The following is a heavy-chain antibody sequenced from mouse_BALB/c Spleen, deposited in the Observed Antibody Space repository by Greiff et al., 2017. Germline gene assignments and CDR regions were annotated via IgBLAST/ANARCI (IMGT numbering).Heavy chain of an antibody. CDR2: ISDGGSYT. CDR3: ARGGFYDGYLFAY. J-gene: IGHJ3*01. CDR1: GFTFSDYY. D-gene: IGHD2-3*01. Sequence: DVMLVESGGGLVKPGGSLKLSCAASGFTFSDYYMYWVRQTPEKRLEWVATISDGGSYTYYPDSVKGRFTISRDNAKNNLYLQMSSLKSEDTAMYYCARGGFYDGYLFAYWGQGTLVTVSA. V-gene: IGHV5-4*02.